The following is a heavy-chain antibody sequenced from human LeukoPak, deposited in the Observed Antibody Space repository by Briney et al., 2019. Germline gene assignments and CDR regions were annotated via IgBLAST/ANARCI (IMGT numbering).Heavy chain of an antibody. CDR3: ARGRDSSGQDAFDI. Sequence: GGSLRLSCAASGFTFSSYSMNWVRQAPGKGREWASSISSSSSYIYYADSVKGRFTISRDNAKNSLYLQMNSLRAEDTAVFYCARGRDSSGQDAFDIWGQGTMVTVSS. D-gene: IGHD3-22*01. J-gene: IGHJ3*02. V-gene: IGHV3-21*03. CDR2: ISSSSSYI. CDR1: GFTFSSYS.